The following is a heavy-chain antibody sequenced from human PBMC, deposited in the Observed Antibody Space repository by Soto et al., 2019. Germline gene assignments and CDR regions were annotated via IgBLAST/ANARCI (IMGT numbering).Heavy chain of an antibody. D-gene: IGHD6-13*01. Sequence: PSETLSLTCTVSGCSISSGDYYWSWIRQPPGKGLEWIGYIYYSGSTYYNPSLKSRVTISVDTSKNQFSLKLSSVTAADTAVYYCARVNRQQLGYYYGMDVWGQGTTVTVSS. V-gene: IGHV4-30-4*01. J-gene: IGHJ6*02. CDR3: ARVNRQQLGYYYGMDV. CDR2: IYYSGST. CDR1: GCSISSGDYY.